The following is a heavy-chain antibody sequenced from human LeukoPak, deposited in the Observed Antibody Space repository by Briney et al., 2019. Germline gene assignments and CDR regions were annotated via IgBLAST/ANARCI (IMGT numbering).Heavy chain of an antibody. CDR1: GYTFPNYG. CDR2: ISTHNGDT. V-gene: IGHV1-18*01. Sequence: ASVKVSCKASGYTFPNYGITWVRQAPGQGLEWMGWISTHNGDTNYAQNLQDRVTMTTDTSTSTAYMELRSLRSDGTAVYYCARGRGSTSRYWGQGTLVTLSS. D-gene: IGHD1-26*01. J-gene: IGHJ4*02. CDR3: ARGRGSTSRY.